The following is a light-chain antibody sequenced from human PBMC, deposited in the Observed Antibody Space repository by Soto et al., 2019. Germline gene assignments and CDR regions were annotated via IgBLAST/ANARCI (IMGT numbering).Light chain of an antibody. Sequence: DIQMTQSPSTLSASVGDSVTITCRASQSIDSWLAWYQQKSGKAPKLLIYTTSILESGVPSRFSGSGSGTEFTLTISGLQPDDFATYYCQQYHTWWTFGQGTKVEIK. CDR2: TTS. CDR3: QQYHTWWT. CDR1: QSIDSW. J-gene: IGKJ1*01. V-gene: IGKV1-5*03.